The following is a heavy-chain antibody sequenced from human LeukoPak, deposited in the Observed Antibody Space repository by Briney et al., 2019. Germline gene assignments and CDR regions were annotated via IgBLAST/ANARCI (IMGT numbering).Heavy chain of an antibody. J-gene: IGHJ4*02. CDR2: IDTSGST. V-gene: IGHV4-4*07. Sequence: SETLSLTCTVSGGSISSHYWSWIRQPAGKGLEWIGRIDTSGSTTYNPSLKSRVTISVDKSKNRFSLKVTSVAAAVTAMYYCARGPPAYNWNDGGYFDNWGQGTLVTVSS. D-gene: IGHD1-20*01. CDR1: GGSISSHY. CDR3: ARGPPAYNWNDGGYFDN.